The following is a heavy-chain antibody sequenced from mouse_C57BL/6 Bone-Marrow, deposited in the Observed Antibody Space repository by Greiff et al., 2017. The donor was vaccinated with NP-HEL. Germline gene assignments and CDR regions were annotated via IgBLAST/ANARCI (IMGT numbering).Heavy chain of an antibody. Sequence: EVMLVESGGDLVKPGGSLKLSCAASGFTFSSYGMSWVRQTPDKRLEWVATISSGGSYTYYPDSVKGRCTISSDNAKNTLSLQMSSLKSEDTAMYYCARAKYSNPFDYWGQGTTLTVSS. CDR1: GFTFSSYG. CDR2: ISSGGSYT. V-gene: IGHV5-6*01. J-gene: IGHJ2*01. CDR3: ARAKYSNPFDY. D-gene: IGHD2-5*01.